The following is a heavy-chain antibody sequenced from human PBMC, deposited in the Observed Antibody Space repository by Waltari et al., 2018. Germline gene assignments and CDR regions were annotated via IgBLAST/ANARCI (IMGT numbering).Heavy chain of an antibody. CDR1: GFTVSSNH. J-gene: IGHJ4*02. Sequence: EVQLVESGGGLVHPGGSLRLSCAASGFTVSSNHMSWVRQAPGKGGGWVSLIYGAGSTYYPDSVRGRFTISRDNSKNTVHLQMNSLRVEDTAIYYCARARDEETAMVYFDRWGQGTLVSVSS. CDR3: ARARDEETAMVYFDR. CDR2: IYGAGST. V-gene: IGHV3-66*02. D-gene: IGHD5-18*01.